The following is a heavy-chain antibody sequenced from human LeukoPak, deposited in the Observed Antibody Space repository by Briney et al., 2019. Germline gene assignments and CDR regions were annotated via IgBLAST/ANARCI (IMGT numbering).Heavy chain of an antibody. D-gene: IGHD5-18*01. J-gene: IGHJ5*02. V-gene: IGHV4-39*07. CDR3: ARARGGYSYGNNWFDP. CDR1: GGSISSSSYY. Sequence: SETLSLTCTVSGGSISSSSYYWGWICQPPGKGLEWIGSIYYSGSTYYNPSLKSRVTISVDTSKNQFSLKLSSVTAADTAVYYCARARGGYSYGNNWFDPWGQGTLVTVSS. CDR2: IYYSGST.